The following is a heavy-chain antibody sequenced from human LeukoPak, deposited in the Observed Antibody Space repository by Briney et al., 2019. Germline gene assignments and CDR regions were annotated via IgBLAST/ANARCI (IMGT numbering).Heavy chain of an antibody. Sequence: QPGGSLRLSCTASGLSLNSYAISWVRQVPGKGLEWVSASSSSDDGKWYADSVRGRFTISRDTSKNTVYLQMNSLRVEDAGVYFCAKAPVTSCRGAFCYPFDYWGHGTLVTVSS. D-gene: IGHD1-26*01. V-gene: IGHV3-23*01. CDR1: GLSLNSYA. CDR3: AKAPVTSCRGAFCYPFDY. J-gene: IGHJ4*01. CDR2: SSSSDDGK.